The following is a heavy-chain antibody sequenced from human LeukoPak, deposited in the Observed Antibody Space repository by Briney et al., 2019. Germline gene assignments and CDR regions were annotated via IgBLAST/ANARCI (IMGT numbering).Heavy chain of an antibody. CDR2: ISSSSSTI. J-gene: IGHJ4*02. V-gene: IGHV3-48*04. D-gene: IGHD3-10*02. Sequence: GGSLRLSCAASGFTFSSYSMNWVRQAPGKGLEWVSYISSSSSTINYADSVKGRFTISRDNSKNALYLQMNSLRVEDTAMYYCARDVLRGGQGTLVTVSS. CDR3: ARDVLR. CDR1: GFTFSSYS.